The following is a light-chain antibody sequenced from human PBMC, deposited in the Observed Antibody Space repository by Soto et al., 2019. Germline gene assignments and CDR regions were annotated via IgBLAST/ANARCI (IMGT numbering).Light chain of an antibody. CDR3: QQYDSSPWT. CDR2: GAS. J-gene: IGKJ1*01. V-gene: IGKV3-20*01. Sequence: EIVLTQSPGTLSLSPGERATLSCRASQSVSSSYLAWYQQKPGQAPRLLIYGASSRATGIPDRFSGSGSGTDFTLTIIILEREDFAVYYCQQYDSSPWTFGQGTKVEIK. CDR1: QSVSSSY.